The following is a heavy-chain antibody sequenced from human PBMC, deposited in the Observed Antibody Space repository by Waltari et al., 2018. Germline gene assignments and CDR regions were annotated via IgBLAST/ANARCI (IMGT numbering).Heavy chain of an antibody. Sequence: QVQLQESGPGLVKPSETLSLTCTVSGGSISSYYWRWIRQPAGKGLEWIGRIYTSGSTNYNPSLKSRVTMSVDTSKNQFSLKLSSVTAADTAVYYCARTMVRGASYYYYMDVWGKGTTVTVSS. CDR1: GGSISSYY. J-gene: IGHJ6*03. CDR2: IYTSGST. CDR3: ARTMVRGASYYYYMDV. V-gene: IGHV4-4*07. D-gene: IGHD3-10*01.